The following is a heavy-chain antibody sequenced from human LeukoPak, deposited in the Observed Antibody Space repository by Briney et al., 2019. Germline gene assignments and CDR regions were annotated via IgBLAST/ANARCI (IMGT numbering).Heavy chain of an antibody. V-gene: IGHV4-34*01. Sequence: SETLSLTCAVYGGSFSGYYWSWIRQPPGKGLEWIGEINHSGSTNYNPSLKSRVTISVDTSKNQFSLKLSSVTAADTAAYYCARGGRYSYGYLSDFDYWGQGTLVTVSS. CDR3: ARGGRYSYGYLSDFDY. CDR2: INHSGST. J-gene: IGHJ4*02. D-gene: IGHD5-18*01. CDR1: GGSFSGYY.